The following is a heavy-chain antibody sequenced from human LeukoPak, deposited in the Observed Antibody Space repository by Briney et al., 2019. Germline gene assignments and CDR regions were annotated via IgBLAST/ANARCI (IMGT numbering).Heavy chain of an antibody. CDR3: AKSLDFDWLFSNAFDI. Sequence: AGGSLRLSCAASGFTFSSYGMHWVRQAPGKGLEWVAVISYDGSNKYYADSVKGRFTISRDNSKNTLYLQMNSLRAEDTAVYYCAKSLDFDWLFSNAFDIWGQGTMVTVSS. J-gene: IGHJ3*02. CDR1: GFTFSSYG. CDR2: ISYDGSNK. D-gene: IGHD3-9*01. V-gene: IGHV3-30*18.